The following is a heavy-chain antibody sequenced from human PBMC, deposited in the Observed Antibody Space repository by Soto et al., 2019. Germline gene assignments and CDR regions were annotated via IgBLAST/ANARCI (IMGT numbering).Heavy chain of an antibody. Sequence: QIHLVQSGAEVKKPGASVKVSCKGSGYGFTTYGITWVRQAPGQGLEWMAWISAHNGNTNYAQKLQGRVTVTRDTSTSTAYMELRSLRSDDTAVYYWARGRYGDYWGQGALVPVSS. D-gene: IGHD1-1*01. CDR2: ISAHNGNT. CDR1: GYGFTTYG. V-gene: IGHV1-18*01. CDR3: ARGRYGDY. J-gene: IGHJ4*02.